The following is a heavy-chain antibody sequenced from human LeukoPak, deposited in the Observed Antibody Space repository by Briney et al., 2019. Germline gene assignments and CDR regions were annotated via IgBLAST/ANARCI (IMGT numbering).Heavy chain of an antibody. D-gene: IGHD3-9*01. J-gene: IGHJ4*02. CDR1: GFTFSNNW. CDR3: ARDNYDI. CDR2: INQDEGQK. V-gene: IGHV3-7*01. Sequence: PGGSLRLSCAASGFTFSNNWMHWVRQAPGKGLEYVANINQDEGQKYYVDSVKGRFTISKDTAKNSLNLQMNSLRAEDTGVYYCARDNYDIRGQGTLVTVSS.